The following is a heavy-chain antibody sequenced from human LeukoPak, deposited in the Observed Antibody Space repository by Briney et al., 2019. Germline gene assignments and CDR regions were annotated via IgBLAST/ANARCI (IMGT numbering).Heavy chain of an antibody. CDR3: ARQRSGSYFPDLYDY. D-gene: IGHD1-26*01. V-gene: IGHV5-51*01. CDR2: IYPGESDT. J-gene: IGHJ4*02. Sequence: GESLKISCKGSGYSFTSYWIGWVRQMPGKGLEWMGIIYPGESDTRYSPSFQGQVTISADKSISTAYLQWNSLKASDTAMYYCARQRSGSYFPDLYDYWGQGTLVTVSS. CDR1: GYSFTSYW.